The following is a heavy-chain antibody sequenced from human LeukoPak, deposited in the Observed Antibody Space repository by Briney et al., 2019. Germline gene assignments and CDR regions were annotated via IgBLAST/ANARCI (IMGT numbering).Heavy chain of an antibody. Sequence: SETLSLTCTVSGGSFSSSSNNWGWIRQPPGKGLEWIGSIYYSGSTYYNPSLKSRVTISVDTSKNQFSLKLSAVSAADTAEYKCARQRIAVAGTRKVFDYWGQGTLVTVSS. J-gene: IGHJ4*02. CDR2: IYYSGST. V-gene: IGHV4-39*01. CDR1: GGSFSSSSNN. CDR3: ARQRIAVAGTRKVFDY. D-gene: IGHD6-19*01.